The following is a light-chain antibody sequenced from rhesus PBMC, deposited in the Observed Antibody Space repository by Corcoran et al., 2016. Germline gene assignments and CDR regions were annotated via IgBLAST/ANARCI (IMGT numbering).Light chain of an antibody. J-gene: IGKJ1*01. CDR1: QGITND. CDR3: QHYYSTPRT. Sequence: DIQMTQSPSSLSASVGDRVTITCRASQGITNDLAWYQHKPGETPKLLIYEASSLQGGIPSRFSGIGSGTNFTLTISSLQSEDFATYYCQHYYSTPRTFGQGTKVEIK. CDR2: EAS. V-gene: IGKV1-25*01.